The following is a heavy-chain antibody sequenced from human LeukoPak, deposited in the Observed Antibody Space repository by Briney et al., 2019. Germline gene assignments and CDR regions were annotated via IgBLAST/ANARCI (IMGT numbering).Heavy chain of an antibody. CDR1: GFTFTTYT. J-gene: IGHJ6*02. Sequence: GGSLRLSCAASGFTFTTYTMHWVRQAPGRGLEYVSGISGNGDSTYYANSVKGRFTISRDNSKNTLYLQMGSLRPEDMAMYYCTRVPAATYYFGMDVWGQGATVTVSS. V-gene: IGHV3-64*01. CDR2: ISGNGDST. CDR3: TRVPAATYYFGMDV. D-gene: IGHD3-16*01.